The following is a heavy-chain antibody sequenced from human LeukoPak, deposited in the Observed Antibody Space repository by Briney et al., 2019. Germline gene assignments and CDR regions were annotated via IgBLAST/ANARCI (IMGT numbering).Heavy chain of an antibody. J-gene: IGHJ4*02. V-gene: IGHV3-74*01. CDR2: ICPDGTVT. Sequence: GGSLRLSCAASGFTFSTYCMHWVRQAPGKGPMWVSRICPDGTVTNYADSVKARFIISRDNARNTVYLQMNSLRDEDTAIYYCVNMVSDSGVEGKWGQGTLVTVSS. CDR3: VNMVSDSGVEGK. CDR1: GFTFSTYC. D-gene: IGHD3-10*01.